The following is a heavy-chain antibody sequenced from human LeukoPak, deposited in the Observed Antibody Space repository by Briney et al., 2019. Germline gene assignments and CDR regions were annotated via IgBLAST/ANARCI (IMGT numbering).Heavy chain of an antibody. J-gene: IGHJ4*02. D-gene: IGHD6-25*01. CDR1: GFTFSSYT. CDR3: ATGSPGIAAAAGARNY. CDR2: MSYDGSDN. V-gene: IGHV3-30*07. Sequence: GGSLRLSCAASGFTFSSYTMHWVRQAPGKGLEWVAVMSYDGSDNYYADSVKGRFTISRDNSKNTVYLQMNSLRAEDTAVYYCATGSPGIAAAAGARNYWGQGTLVTVSS.